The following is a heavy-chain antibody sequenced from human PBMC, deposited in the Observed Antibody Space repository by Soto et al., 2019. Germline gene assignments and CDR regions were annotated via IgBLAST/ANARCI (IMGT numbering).Heavy chain of an antibody. CDR3: ARDGTRNYYDSRGGYAFDI. V-gene: IGHV4-31*03. Sequence: SETLSLTCTVSGGSISSGGYYWSWIRQHPGKGLEWIGYIYYSGSTYYNPSLKRRVTISVDTSKNKFSLKLSSVTAEDTAVYYCARDGTRNYYDSRGGYAFDIWGQGTMVTVSS. D-gene: IGHD3-22*01. CDR1: GGSISSGGYY. J-gene: IGHJ3*02. CDR2: IYYSGST.